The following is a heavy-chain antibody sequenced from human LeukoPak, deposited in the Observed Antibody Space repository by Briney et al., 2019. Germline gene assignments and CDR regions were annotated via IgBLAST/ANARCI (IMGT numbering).Heavy chain of an antibody. V-gene: IGHV3-33*01. CDR1: GFTFSSYG. Sequence: RSGGSLRLSCAASGFTFSSYGMHWVRQAPGKGLEWVALMWYDGSEKHYADSVKGRFTISRDSSKNTLYLQMNSLRAEDTAVYYCARDASGFDYWGQGTLVTVSS. CDR3: ARDASGFDY. J-gene: IGHJ4*02. CDR2: MWYDGSEK. D-gene: IGHD2-15*01.